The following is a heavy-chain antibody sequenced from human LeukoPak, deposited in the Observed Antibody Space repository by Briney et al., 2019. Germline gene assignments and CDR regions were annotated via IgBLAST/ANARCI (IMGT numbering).Heavy chain of an antibody. CDR1: GFTFSSYA. D-gene: IGHD3-10*01. CDR2: ISGSGGST. Sequence: GGPVRLSCAASGFTFSSYAMSWGRQAPGKGLEWVSAISGSGGSTYYADSVKGRFTISRDNSKNTLYLQMNSLRAEDTAVYYCVNLAGMVRENPGPIDYWGPGSLGSVSS. J-gene: IGHJ4*02. CDR3: VNLAGMVRENPGPIDY. V-gene: IGHV3-23*01.